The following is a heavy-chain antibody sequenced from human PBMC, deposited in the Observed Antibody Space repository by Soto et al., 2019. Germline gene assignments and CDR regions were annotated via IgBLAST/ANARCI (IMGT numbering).Heavy chain of an antibody. J-gene: IGHJ4*02. CDR1: GDSVCSNSGT. CDR2: TYYRSKWYY. CDR3: ARDPGFKKFDC. Sequence: PSQTLSLTCAISGDSVCSNSGTWNWIRQSPSRGLEWLGRTYYRSKWYYEYAVSVKGRITINPDTSKNHFSLQLNSVTPEDTAVYYCARDPGFKKFDCWGQGTLVTVSS. V-gene: IGHV6-1*01.